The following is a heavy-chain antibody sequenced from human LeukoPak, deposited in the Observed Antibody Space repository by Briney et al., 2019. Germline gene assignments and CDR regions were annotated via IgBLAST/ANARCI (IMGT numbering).Heavy chain of an antibody. CDR3: ASFPYDSSASI. V-gene: IGHV4-31*02. J-gene: IGHJ3*02. CDR2: IYYSGST. CDR1: GGSIRSGGYY. Sequence: SQTLSLTCTVSGGSIRSGGYYWTWIRQLPGKGLEWIGYIYYSGSTYYNPSLKSRVTISVDTSKNHFSLKVSSVTAADTAVYHCASFPYDSSASIWGQGTMVTVSS. D-gene: IGHD3-22*01.